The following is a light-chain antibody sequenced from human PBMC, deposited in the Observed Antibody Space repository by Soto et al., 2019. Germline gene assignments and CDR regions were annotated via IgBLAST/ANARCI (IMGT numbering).Light chain of an antibody. CDR1: SGHSTYI. V-gene: IGLV4-60*02. CDR3: ETWDSNSVV. J-gene: IGLJ2*01. Sequence: QLVLTQSSSASASLGSSVKLTCTLSSGHSTYIIAWHQQQPGKAPRYLMKLEGSGSYNKGSGVPDRFSGSSSGADRYPTISNLQFEDEADYYCETWDSNSVVFGGGTKLTVL. CDR2: LEGSGSY.